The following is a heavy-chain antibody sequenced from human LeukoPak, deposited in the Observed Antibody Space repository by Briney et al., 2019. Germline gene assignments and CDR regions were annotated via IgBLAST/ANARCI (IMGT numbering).Heavy chain of an antibody. Sequence: ASVKVSCKASGYTFTSYGISWVRQAPGQGLEWMGWISAYNGNTNYAQKLQGRVTMTTDTSTSTAYMELRSLRSDDTAVYYCAREARGPQWLLPPYYFDYWGQGTLVTVSS. CDR2: ISAYNGNT. J-gene: IGHJ4*02. V-gene: IGHV1-18*01. D-gene: IGHD5-12*01. CDR1: GYTFTSYG. CDR3: AREARGPQWLLPPYYFDY.